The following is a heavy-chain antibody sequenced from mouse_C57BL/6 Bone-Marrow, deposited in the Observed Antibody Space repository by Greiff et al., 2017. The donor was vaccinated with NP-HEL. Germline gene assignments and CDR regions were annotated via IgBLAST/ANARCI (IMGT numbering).Heavy chain of an antibody. J-gene: IGHJ4*01. D-gene: IGHD5-1*01. V-gene: IGHV5-4*01. CDR2: ISDGGSYT. CDR1: GFTFSSYA. CDR3: ARDAYPYYAMDY. Sequence: EVKLMESGGGLVKPGGSLKLSCAASGFTFSSYAMSWVRQTPEKRLEWVATISDGGSYTYYPDNVKGRFTISRDNAKNNPYLQMSHLKSEDTAMYYCARDAYPYYAMDYWGQGTSVTVSS.